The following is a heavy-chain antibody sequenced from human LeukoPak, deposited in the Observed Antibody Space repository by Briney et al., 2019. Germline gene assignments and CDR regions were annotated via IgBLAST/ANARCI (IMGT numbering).Heavy chain of an antibody. CDR3: ARVPRGRVRGFSYYDY. Sequence: GGSLRLSCAASGFTFSSYWMSWVRQAPGKGLEWVANIKQDGSEKYYVDSVKGRFTISRDNAKNSLYLQMNSLRAEDTAVYYCARVPRGRVRGFSYYDYWGQGTLVTVSS. CDR1: GFTFSSYW. J-gene: IGHJ4*02. CDR2: IKQDGSEK. V-gene: IGHV3-7*01. D-gene: IGHD3-10*01.